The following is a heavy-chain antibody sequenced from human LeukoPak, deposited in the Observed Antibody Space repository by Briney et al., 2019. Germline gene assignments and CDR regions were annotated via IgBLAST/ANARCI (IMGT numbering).Heavy chain of an antibody. CDR2: IYYSGST. CDR3: ARVSVYYDSSGLRYYFDY. D-gene: IGHD3-22*01. Sequence: TSETLSLTCTVSGGSISSSSYYWGWIRQPPGKGLEWIGSIYYSGSTYYNPSLKSRVTISVDTSKNQFSLKLSSVTAADTAVYYCARVSVYYDSSGLRYYFDYWGQGTLVTVSS. CDR1: GGSISSSSYY. J-gene: IGHJ4*02. V-gene: IGHV4-39*07.